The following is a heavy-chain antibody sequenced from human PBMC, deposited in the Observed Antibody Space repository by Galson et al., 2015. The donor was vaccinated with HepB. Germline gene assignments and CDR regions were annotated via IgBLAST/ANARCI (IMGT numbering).Heavy chain of an antibody. CDR2: IIPIFGTA. Sequence: SVKVSCKASGGTFSSYAISWVRQAPGQGLEWMGGIIPIFGTANYAQKFQGRVTITADESTSTAYMELSSLRSEDTAVYYCARGAELPSYYFDYWGQGTLVTVSS. CDR3: ARGAELPSYYFDY. CDR1: GGTFSSYA. D-gene: IGHD1-26*01. J-gene: IGHJ4*02. V-gene: IGHV1-69*13.